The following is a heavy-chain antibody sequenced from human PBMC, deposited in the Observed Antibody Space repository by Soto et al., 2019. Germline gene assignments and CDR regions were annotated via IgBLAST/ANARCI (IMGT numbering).Heavy chain of an antibody. CDR2: INPSGGST. D-gene: IGHD6-13*01. Sequence: QVQLVQSGAEVKKPGASVKVSCKASGYTFTSYYMHWVRQAPGQGLEWMGIINPSGGSTSYAQKFQGRVTITRDTSTSTVYMELSSLRSEDTAVYYCARAYSSSWYRPTGYFDYWGQGTLVTVSS. CDR3: ARAYSSSWYRPTGYFDY. V-gene: IGHV1-46*01. J-gene: IGHJ4*02. CDR1: GYTFTSYY.